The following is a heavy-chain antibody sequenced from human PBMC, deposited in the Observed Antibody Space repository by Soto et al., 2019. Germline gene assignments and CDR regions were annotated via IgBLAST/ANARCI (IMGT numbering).Heavy chain of an antibody. CDR1: GGSVSSGSYY. D-gene: IGHD6-13*01. CDR2: IYYSGST. CDR3: ARDRGGGYSSSWYGDYYYGMVV. J-gene: IGHJ6*02. V-gene: IGHV4-61*01. Sequence: SETLSLTCTVSGGSVSSGSYYWSWIRQPPGKGLEWIGYIYYSGSTNYNPSLKSRVTISVDTSKNQFSLKLSSVTAADTAVYYCARDRGGGYSSSWYGDYYYGMVVWGQGTTVPVSS.